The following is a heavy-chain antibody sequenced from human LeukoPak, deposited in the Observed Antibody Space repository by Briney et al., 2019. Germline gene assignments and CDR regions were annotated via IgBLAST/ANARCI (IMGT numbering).Heavy chain of an antibody. CDR2: IIPIFGIA. CDR3: AGRTWIQRYEALGGFDY. J-gene: IGHJ4*02. Sequence: SVKVSCEASGGTFSSYAISGVRQAPGQGLEWRGGIIPIFGIANYAQKFQGRVTITADESTSTAYMELSSLRSEDTAVYYCAGRTWIQRYEALGGFDYWGQGTLVTVSS. CDR1: GGTFSSYA. D-gene: IGHD5-18*01. V-gene: IGHV1-69*13.